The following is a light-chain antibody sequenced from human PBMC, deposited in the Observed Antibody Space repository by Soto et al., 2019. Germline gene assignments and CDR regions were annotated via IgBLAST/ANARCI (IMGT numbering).Light chain of an antibody. V-gene: IGLV4-60*03. CDR1: SGHNSYI. CDR3: DTWDTNTQV. Sequence: QLVLTQSSSASASLGSSVKLTCTLSSGHNSYIIAWHQQQTGKAPRFLMTVEGSGSYNKGSGVPERVSASSSGADRYLTISNLQSEDEATYYCDTWDTNTQVFGGGTKVTVL. J-gene: IGLJ2*01. CDR2: VEGSGSY.